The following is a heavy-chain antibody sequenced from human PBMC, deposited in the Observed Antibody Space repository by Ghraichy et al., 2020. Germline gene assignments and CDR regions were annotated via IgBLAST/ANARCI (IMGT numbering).Heavy chain of an antibody. J-gene: IGHJ4*02. V-gene: IGHV4-39*01. CDR3: ARSPQWLLLDYFDY. Sequence: SETLSLTCTVSGGSISSSDYYWGWIRQPPGKGLEWIGSIHYSGSTYYNPSLKSRVTISVDTSKNQFSLKLSSVTAADTAVYYCARSPQWLLLDYFDYWGQGTLVTVSS. CDR2: IHYSGST. D-gene: IGHD5-12*01. CDR1: GGSISSSDYY.